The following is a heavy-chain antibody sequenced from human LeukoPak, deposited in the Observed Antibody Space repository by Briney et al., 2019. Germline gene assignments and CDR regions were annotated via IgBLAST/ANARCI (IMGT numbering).Heavy chain of an antibody. V-gene: IGHV3-23*01. Sequence: GGALRLSCAASGFTLSSYAVSWLRQARGKGLDGVSASSGSGGSKYYVYCVKGGFTSSRDNSKNTLYQQMNSLRAKDPAVSYCAKGLWGYGGSWYFDYWGQGTLVTVSS. D-gene: IGHD4-23*01. CDR2: SSGSGGSK. CDR1: GFTLSSYA. J-gene: IGHJ4*02. CDR3: AKGLWGYGGSWYFDY.